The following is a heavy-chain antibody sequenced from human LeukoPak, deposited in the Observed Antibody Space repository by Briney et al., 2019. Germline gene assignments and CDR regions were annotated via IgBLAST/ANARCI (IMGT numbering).Heavy chain of an antibody. CDR1: GVTVSSNY. Sequence: GGSLRLSCTASGVTVSSNYMSWVRQAPGKGLEWVSVIYSGGSTYYADSVKGRFTISRDNSKNTLYLQMNCLRAADTAVYYCARDGEAYSNNYWAQGTLVTVS. CDR2: IYSGGST. CDR3: ARDGEAYSNNY. J-gene: IGHJ4*02. D-gene: IGHD4-11*01. V-gene: IGHV3-53*01.